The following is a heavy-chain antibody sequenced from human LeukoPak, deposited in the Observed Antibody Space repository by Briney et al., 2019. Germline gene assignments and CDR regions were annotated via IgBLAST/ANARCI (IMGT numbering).Heavy chain of an antibody. CDR1: GYSISSGYY. V-gene: IGHV4-38-2*02. Sequence: SETLSLTCTVSGYSISSGYYWGWIRQPPGKGLEWIGSIYHSGSTYYNPSLKSRVTISVDTSMNQFSLKLSSVTAADTAVYYCAREVPVDYWGQGTLVTVSS. CDR2: IYHSGST. CDR3: AREVPVDY. J-gene: IGHJ4*02.